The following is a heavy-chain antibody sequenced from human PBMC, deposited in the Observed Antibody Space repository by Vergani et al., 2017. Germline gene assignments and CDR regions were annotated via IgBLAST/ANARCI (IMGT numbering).Heavy chain of an antibody. V-gene: IGHV3-23*03. CDR1: GFTFSSYD. CDR2: FYSGGSST. CDR3: AKVDYCDRQTAYYFDY. Sequence: EVQLLESGGGLVQPGGSLRLSCAASGFTFSSYDMSWVRQAPGKGLEWVSVFYSGGSSTYSADSVKGRFTISRDNSKNKLYLQMNSLRAEDTAVYYCAKVDYCDRQTAYYFDYWGQGTLVTVSS. D-gene: IGHD4-17*01. J-gene: IGHJ4*02.